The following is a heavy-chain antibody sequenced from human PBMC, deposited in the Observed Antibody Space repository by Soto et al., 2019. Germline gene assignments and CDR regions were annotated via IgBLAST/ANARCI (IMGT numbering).Heavy chain of an antibody. Sequence: EVQLLESGEGLVQPGGSLKLSCAASGFTFSSYAMSWVRQAPGKWLEWVSGIGGSGGNTYYADSVKGRCTISRDNSKNTLFLQMNSLRAEDTAEYYCARVVRYFDTPYGMDVWGQGTTVTVSS. CDR2: IGGSGGNT. D-gene: IGHD3-9*01. CDR3: ARVVRYFDTPYGMDV. CDR1: GFTFSSYA. J-gene: IGHJ6*02. V-gene: IGHV3-23*01.